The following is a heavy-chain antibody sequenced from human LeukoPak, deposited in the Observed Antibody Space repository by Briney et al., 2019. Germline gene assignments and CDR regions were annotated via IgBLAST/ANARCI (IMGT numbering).Heavy chain of an antibody. CDR2: ISSSSSYI. CDR3: ARSFDNYYYYHMDV. Sequence: GGSLRLSCVASGFTFSSYSMNWVRQAPGKGLEWVSSISSSSSYIYYADSVKGRFTSSRDNAKDSLYLQMNSLRAEDTAVYYCARSFDNYYYYHMDVWGKGTTVTVSS. J-gene: IGHJ6*04. V-gene: IGHV3-21*01. D-gene: IGHD3-16*01. CDR1: GFTFSSYS.